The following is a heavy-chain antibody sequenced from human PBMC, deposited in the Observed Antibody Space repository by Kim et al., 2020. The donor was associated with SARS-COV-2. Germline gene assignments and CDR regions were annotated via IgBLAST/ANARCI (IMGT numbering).Heavy chain of an antibody. CDR3: VKEQSTGYYRTSDY. CDR1: GFTFSACG. Sequence: GGSLRLSCEASGFTFSACGMHWVRQAPGKGLEWVAVFSYDGIETHYADSVNGRFTISRDNSKNTLHLQMNGLTPEDSAVYYCVKEQSTGYYRTSDYWGQG. CDR2: FSYDGIET. J-gene: IGHJ4*02. V-gene: IGHV3-30*18. D-gene: IGHD3-9*01.